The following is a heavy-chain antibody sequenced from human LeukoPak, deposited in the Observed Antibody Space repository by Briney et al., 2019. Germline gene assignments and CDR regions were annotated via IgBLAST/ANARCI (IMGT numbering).Heavy chain of an antibody. CDR3: ARDSDGERVSWFDP. D-gene: IGHD5-24*01. J-gene: IGHJ5*02. CDR1: GYTFTSYG. Sequence: ASVKVSCKASGYTFTSYGISWVRQPPGQGLEWMGWISAYNGNTNYAQKLQGRVTMTTDTSTSTAYMELRSLRSDDTAVYYCARDSDGERVSWFDPWGQGTLVTVSS. CDR2: ISAYNGNT. V-gene: IGHV1-18*04.